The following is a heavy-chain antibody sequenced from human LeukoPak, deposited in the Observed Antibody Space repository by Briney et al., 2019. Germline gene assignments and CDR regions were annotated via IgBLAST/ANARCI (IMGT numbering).Heavy chain of an antibody. CDR3: ARRRAAAGPFGY. CDR2: IHYSDSA. Sequence: SETLSLTCAVSGGSISNSGYYWAWIRQPPGKGLEYIGNIHYSDSALYSPSLQSRATILVDTSKNQFSLKLSSVTAADTAVYYCARRRAAAGPFGYWGQGTLVTVSS. J-gene: IGHJ4*02. V-gene: IGHV4-39*01. CDR1: GGSISNSGYY. D-gene: IGHD6-13*01.